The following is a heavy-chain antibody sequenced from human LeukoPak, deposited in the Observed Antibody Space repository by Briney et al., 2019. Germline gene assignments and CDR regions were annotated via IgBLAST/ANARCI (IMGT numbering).Heavy chain of an antibody. V-gene: IGHV4-59*08. CDR1: GGSISSYY. Sequence: SETLSLTCTVSGGSISSYYWSWIRQPPGKGLEWIGYMYYSGSTKYNPSLKSRVTISVDTSKNQFSLRLSSVTAADTALYYCARHAAFADCQSHLTHFDYWGQGTLVAVSS. D-gene: IGHD1-14*01. CDR2: MYYSGST. J-gene: IGHJ4*02. CDR3: ARHAAFADCQSHLTHFDY.